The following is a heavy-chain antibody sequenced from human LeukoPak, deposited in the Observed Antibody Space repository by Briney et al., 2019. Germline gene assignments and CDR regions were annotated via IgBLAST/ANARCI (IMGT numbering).Heavy chain of an antibody. V-gene: IGHV3-23*01. CDR2: ISGSGGST. J-gene: IGHJ4*02. Sequence: GGSLRLSCAASGFTFSSYAMSWVRQATRKWLEWVSAISGSGGSTYYADSVKGRFTISRDNSKNTLYLQMNSLRAEDTAVYYCAKVLYGDYVYWGQGTLVTVSS. CDR3: AKVLYGDYVY. D-gene: IGHD4-17*01. CDR1: GFTFSSYA.